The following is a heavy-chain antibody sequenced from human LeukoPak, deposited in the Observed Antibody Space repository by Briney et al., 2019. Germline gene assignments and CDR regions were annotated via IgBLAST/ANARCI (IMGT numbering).Heavy chain of an antibody. V-gene: IGHV1-2*02. CDR2: INPNNGGT. Sequence: ASVKVSCKASGYTFTGSYIHWVRQAPGQGLEWMGWINPNNGGTNYAQKFQGRVTMTRDTSINTAYMELSRLRSDDTAVYYCARDASASGWYYFDYWGQGTLVTVSS. CDR1: GYTFTGSY. J-gene: IGHJ4*02. CDR3: ARDASASGWYYFDY. D-gene: IGHD6-19*01.